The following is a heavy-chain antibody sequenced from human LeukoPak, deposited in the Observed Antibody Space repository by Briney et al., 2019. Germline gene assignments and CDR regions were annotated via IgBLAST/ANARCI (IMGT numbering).Heavy chain of an antibody. J-gene: IGHJ4*02. Sequence: PSETLSLTCTVSGGSISSYYWSWIRQPPGKGLEWIGYIYYSGSTNYNPSLKSRVTISVDTSKNQFSLKLSSVTAADTAVYYCARSLGRYGDYGSWVFDYWGQGTLVTVFS. CDR1: GGSISSYY. CDR3: ARSLGRYGDYGSWVFDY. V-gene: IGHV4-59*01. CDR2: IYYSGST. D-gene: IGHD4-17*01.